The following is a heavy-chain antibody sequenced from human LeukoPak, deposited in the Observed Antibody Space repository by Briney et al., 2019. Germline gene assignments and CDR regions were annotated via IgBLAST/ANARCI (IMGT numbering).Heavy chain of an antibody. CDR2: ISGSGGST. D-gene: IGHD3-3*01. V-gene: IGHV3-23*01. CDR3: AKDSTPGVFGVVTFDY. J-gene: IGHJ4*02. CDR1: GFTFSSYA. Sequence: GGSLRLSCAASGFTFSSYAMIWVRQAPGKGLEWVSAISGSGGSTYYADSVKGRFTVSRDNSKDTLYLQMNSLRAEDTAVYYCAKDSTPGVFGVVTFDYWGQGTLVTVSS.